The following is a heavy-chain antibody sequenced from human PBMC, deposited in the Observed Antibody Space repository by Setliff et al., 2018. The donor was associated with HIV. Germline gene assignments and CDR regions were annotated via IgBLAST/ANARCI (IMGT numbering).Heavy chain of an antibody. CDR2: FDPEDGET. Sequence: ASVKVSCKVSGYTLTELSRHWVRQAPGKGLEWMGGFDPEDGETIYAQKFQGRVTITTDESTSTAYMELSSLRSEDTAVYYCALLWFGELLPYNFDYWGQGTLVTVS. CDR1: GYTLTELS. J-gene: IGHJ4*02. V-gene: IGHV1-24*01. CDR3: ALLWFGELLPYNFDY. D-gene: IGHD3-10*01.